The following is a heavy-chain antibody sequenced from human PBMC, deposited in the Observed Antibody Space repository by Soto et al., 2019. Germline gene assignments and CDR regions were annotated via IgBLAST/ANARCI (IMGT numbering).Heavy chain of an antibody. Sequence: GWSLRLSCAASGFTFSSYAMSWVRQAPGKGLEWVSAISGSGGSTYYADSVKGRFTISRDNSKNTLYLQMNSLRAEDTAVYYCAKTTNMVRGLQGFDPWGQGNLVTVSS. CDR1: GFTFSSYA. J-gene: IGHJ5*02. V-gene: IGHV3-23*01. CDR2: ISGSGGST. CDR3: AKTTNMVRGLQGFDP. D-gene: IGHD3-10*01.